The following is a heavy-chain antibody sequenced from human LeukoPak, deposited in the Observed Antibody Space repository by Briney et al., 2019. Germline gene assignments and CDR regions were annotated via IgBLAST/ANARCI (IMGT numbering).Heavy chain of an antibody. V-gene: IGHV4-59*01. CDR3: ARHGTSGTNLNLLDP. J-gene: IGHJ5*02. Sequence: WETLSLTCTVSGGSISSFYWNWIRQPPGKGLEWVCYIYYSGSTKYNPYLQSRVTISVDPSQNQFSLKLSSVTAADTAVYYCARHGTSGTNLNLLDPWAQGTLVSVSS. CDR2: IYYSGST. CDR1: GGSISSFY. D-gene: IGHD1-1*01.